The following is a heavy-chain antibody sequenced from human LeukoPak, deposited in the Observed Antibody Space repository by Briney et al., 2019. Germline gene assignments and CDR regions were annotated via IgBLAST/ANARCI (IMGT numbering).Heavy chain of an antibody. Sequence: GGSLRLSCAASGFTFSSSAMNWVRQAPGKGLEWVSGISGSGGSTYYADSVKGRFTISRDNSKNTLHLQMNSLRAEDTAVYYCAKVISSWFRDFDYWGQGTLVTVSS. CDR1: GFTFSSSA. J-gene: IGHJ4*02. D-gene: IGHD6-13*01. CDR2: ISGSGGST. CDR3: AKVISSWFRDFDY. V-gene: IGHV3-23*01.